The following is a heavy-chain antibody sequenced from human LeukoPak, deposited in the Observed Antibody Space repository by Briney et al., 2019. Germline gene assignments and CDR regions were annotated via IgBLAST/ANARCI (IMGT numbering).Heavy chain of an antibody. D-gene: IGHD1-26*01. CDR2: ISGSGGRT. V-gene: IGHV3-23*01. CDR3: AKGARWELPLDY. J-gene: IGHJ4*02. CDR1: GITFSSYA. Sequence: GGSLSLSCAASGITFSSYAMSWVRQAPGKGLEWVSAISGSGGRTYYADSVKGRFTISRDNSMDTLYLQMNSLRADDTAVYYCAKGARWELPLDYWGQGTLVTVSS.